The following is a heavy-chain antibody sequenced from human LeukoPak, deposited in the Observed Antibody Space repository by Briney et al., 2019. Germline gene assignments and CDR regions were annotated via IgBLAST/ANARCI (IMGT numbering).Heavy chain of an antibody. J-gene: IGHJ4*02. CDR2: IIPIFGTA. CDR1: GGTFSSYA. CDR3: ASDGYCSGGSCYSGY. V-gene: IGHV1-69*01. Sequence: SVKISCKASGGTFSSYAISWVRPAPGQGLEWMGGIIPIFGTANYAQKFQGRVAITADESTSTAYMELSSLRSEDTAVYYCASDGYCSGGSCYSGYWGQGTLVTVSS. D-gene: IGHD2-15*01.